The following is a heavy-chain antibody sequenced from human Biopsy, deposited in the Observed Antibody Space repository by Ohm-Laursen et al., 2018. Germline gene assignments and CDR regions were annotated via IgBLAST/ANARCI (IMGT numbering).Heavy chain of an antibody. J-gene: IGHJ1*01. D-gene: IGHD3-9*01. V-gene: IGHV1-2*04. CDR2: INPNSGTT. Sequence: SVKVSCKTSGYTFTGYFLHWVRQVPGQGLEWMGWINPNSGTTKIAENFQGSVTMTRDTSFTTAYLDLTRLTSDDTAVYFCAKGQDLTAGAEYFQYWGQGALITVSS. CDR3: AKGQDLTAGAEYFQY. CDR1: GYTFTGYF.